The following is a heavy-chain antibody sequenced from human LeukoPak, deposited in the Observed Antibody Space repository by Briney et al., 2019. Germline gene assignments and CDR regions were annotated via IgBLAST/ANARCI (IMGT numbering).Heavy chain of an antibody. J-gene: IGHJ5*02. V-gene: IGHV4-34*01. D-gene: IGHD3-10*01. CDR2: INHSGST. CDR3: ARAAPYYRWFDP. CDR1: GGSFSGYY. Sequence: SETLSLTCAVYGGSFSGYYWSWIRQPPGTGLEWIGEINHSGSTNYNPSLKSRVTISVDTSKNQFSLKLSSVTAADTAVYYCARAAPYYRWFDPWGQGTLVTVSS.